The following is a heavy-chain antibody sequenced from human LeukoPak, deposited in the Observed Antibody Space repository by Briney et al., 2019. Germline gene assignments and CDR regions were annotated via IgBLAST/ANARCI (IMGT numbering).Heavy chain of an antibody. D-gene: IGHD4-17*01. Sequence: PSETLSLTCTVSGGSVSSGSYYWSWIRQPPGKGLEWIGYIYYSGSTNYNPSLKSRVTISVDTSKNQFSLKLSSVTAADTAVYYCARDRPGRWPGVAVEKGYGDFEQPTYYYGMDVWGQGTTVTVSS. CDR3: ARDRPGRWPGVAVEKGYGDFEQPTYYYGMDV. CDR2: IYYSGST. CDR1: GGSVSSGSYY. J-gene: IGHJ6*02. V-gene: IGHV4-61*01.